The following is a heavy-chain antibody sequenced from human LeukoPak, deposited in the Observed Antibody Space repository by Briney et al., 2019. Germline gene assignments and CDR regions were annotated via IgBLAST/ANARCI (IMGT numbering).Heavy chain of an antibody. J-gene: IGHJ3*02. D-gene: IGHD1/OR15-1a*01. CDR1: GGSISSYY. V-gene: IGHV4-59*01. CDR2: IYYSGST. Sequence: SQTLSLTCTVSGGSISSYYWSWIRQPPGKGLEWIGYIYYSGSTNYNPPLKSRVTISVDTSKNQFSLKLSSVTAADTAVYYCARDWYNWNNAFDIWGQGTMVTVSS. CDR3: ARDWYNWNNAFDI.